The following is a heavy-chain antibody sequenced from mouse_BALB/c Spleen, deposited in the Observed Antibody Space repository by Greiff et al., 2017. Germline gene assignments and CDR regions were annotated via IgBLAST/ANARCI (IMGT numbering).Heavy chain of an antibody. CDR1: GYSITSDYA. D-gene: IGHD2-14*01. Sequence: EVKLQESGPGLVKPSQSLSLTCTVTGYSITSDYAWNWIRQLPGNKLEWMGYISYSGSTSYNPSLKSRISITRDTSKNQFFLQLNSVTTEDTATYYCGGYYRYDVGDYYAMDYWGQGTSVTVSS. V-gene: IGHV3-2*02. CDR3: GGYYRYDVGDYYAMDY. J-gene: IGHJ4*01. CDR2: ISYSGST.